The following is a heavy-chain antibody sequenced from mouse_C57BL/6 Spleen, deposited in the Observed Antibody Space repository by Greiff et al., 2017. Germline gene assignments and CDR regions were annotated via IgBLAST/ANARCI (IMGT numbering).Heavy chain of an antibody. CDR3: ARKGVITIYAMYY. J-gene: IGHJ4*01. CDR2: IDPSDSYT. CDR1: GYTFTSYW. Sequence: QVQLQQPGAELVMPGASVKLSCKASGYTFTSYWMHWVKQRPGQGLEWIGEIDPSDSYTNYNQKFKGKSTLTVDKSSSTAYMQLSSLTSEDSAVYYCARKGVITIYAMYYWGQGTSVTVSS. V-gene: IGHV1-69*01. D-gene: IGHD1-1*02.